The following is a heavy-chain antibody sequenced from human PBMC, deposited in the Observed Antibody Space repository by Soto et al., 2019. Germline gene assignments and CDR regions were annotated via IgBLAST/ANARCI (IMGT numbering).Heavy chain of an antibody. CDR3: ARAPYSSSCDY. J-gene: IGHJ4*02. V-gene: IGHV1-8*01. D-gene: IGHD6-6*01. CDR2: MNPNSGNT. CDR1: GYTFTSYD. Sequence: QVQLVQSGAEVKKPGASVKVSCKTSGYTFTSYDINWVRQTTGQGLEWLGWMNPNSGNTGSAQKFQGRVTMTRDTSISTAYMELSSLRSEDTAVYYGARAPYSSSCDYWSQGTLVTVSS.